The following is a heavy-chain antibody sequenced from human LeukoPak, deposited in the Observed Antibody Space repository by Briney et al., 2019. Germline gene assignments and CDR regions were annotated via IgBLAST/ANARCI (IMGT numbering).Heavy chain of an antibody. J-gene: IGHJ6*04. CDR3: AELGITMNGGV. CDR2: ISSSGSTI. Sequence: GGSLRLSCAASGFTFSNFGMHWVRQAPGKGLEWVSYISSSGSTIYYADSVKGRFTISRDNAKNSLYLQMNSLRAEDTAVYYCAELGITMNGGVWGKGTTVTISS. V-gene: IGHV3-48*04. D-gene: IGHD3-10*02. CDR1: GFTFSNFG.